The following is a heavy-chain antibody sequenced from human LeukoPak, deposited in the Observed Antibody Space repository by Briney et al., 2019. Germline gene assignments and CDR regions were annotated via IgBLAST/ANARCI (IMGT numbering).Heavy chain of an antibody. CDR2: IYTSGST. CDR1: GGSISSGSYY. Sequence: SRTLSLTCTVSGGSISSGSYYWSWIRQPAGKGLEWIGRIYTSGSTNYNPSLKSRVTISVDTSKNQFSLKLSSVTAADTAVYYCARGYMAYYYGSGSYVFNWFDPWGQGTLVTVSS. J-gene: IGHJ5*02. D-gene: IGHD3-10*01. CDR3: ARGYMAYYYGSGSYVFNWFDP. V-gene: IGHV4-61*02.